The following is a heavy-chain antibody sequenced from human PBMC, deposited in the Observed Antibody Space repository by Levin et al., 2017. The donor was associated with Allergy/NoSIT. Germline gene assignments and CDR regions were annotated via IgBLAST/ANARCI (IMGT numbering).Heavy chain of an antibody. CDR3: VRDGKSSGWDFDY. CDR1: GFTLNTYS. D-gene: IGHD6-19*01. V-gene: IGHV3-21*06. Sequence: PGGSLRLSCTASGFTLNTYSMNWVRQAPGKGLEWVSSISSSTTYIYYIDSVKGRFTISRDNAKNSLYLQMNSLRAEDTAIYYCVRDGKSSGWDFDYWGQGTLVTVSS. J-gene: IGHJ4*02. CDR2: ISSSTTYI.